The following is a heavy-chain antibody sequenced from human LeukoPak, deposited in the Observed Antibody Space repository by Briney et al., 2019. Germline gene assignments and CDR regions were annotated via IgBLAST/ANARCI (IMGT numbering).Heavy chain of an antibody. CDR2: IYPGDSDT. CDR3: ATRGIVTAFDY. J-gene: IGHJ4*02. CDR1: GYSFTSYW. D-gene: IGHD1-26*01. V-gene: IGHV5-51*01. Sequence: GESLKISCKGSGYSFTSYWIGWVRQMPGKGLEWMGIIYPGDSDTRYSPSFQGQVTISVDKSVSTAYLQWSSLKASDTATYYCATRGIVTAFDYWGQGTLVTVSS.